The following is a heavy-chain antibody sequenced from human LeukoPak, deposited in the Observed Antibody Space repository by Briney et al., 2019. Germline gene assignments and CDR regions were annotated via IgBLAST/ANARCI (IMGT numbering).Heavy chain of an antibody. D-gene: IGHD3-9*01. CDR2: IYHSGST. Sequence: KPSETLSLTCTVSGYSISSGYYWGWIRQPPGKGLEWIGSIYHSGSTYYNPSLKSRVTISVDTSKNQFSLKLSSVTAADTAVYYCARVGGYGILTGPDYWGQGTLVTVSS. V-gene: IGHV4-38-2*02. CDR3: ARVGGYGILTGPDY. CDR1: GYSISSGYY. J-gene: IGHJ4*02.